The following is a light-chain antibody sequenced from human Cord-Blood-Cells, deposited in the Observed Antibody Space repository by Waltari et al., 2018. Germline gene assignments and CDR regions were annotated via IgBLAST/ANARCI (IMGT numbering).Light chain of an antibody. J-gene: IGKJ1*01. V-gene: IGKV3-11*01. Sequence: EIVFTQSPATLSLSPGVRATLSCRASQSVNSYLAWYQQNPGQAPRLLICDASNRATGIPARFSGSGYGTDFTLTISSLEPEDFAVYYCQQRSNWPPWTFGQGTKVEIK. CDR3: QQRSNWPPWT. CDR1: QSVNSY. CDR2: DAS.